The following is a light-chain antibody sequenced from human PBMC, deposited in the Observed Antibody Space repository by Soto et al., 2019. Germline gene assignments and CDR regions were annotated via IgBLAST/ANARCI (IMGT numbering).Light chain of an antibody. CDR3: HQYCDSAGI. Sequence: EIVLTQSPDTLSLSPGERATLSCRASQSFSGKNLAWYQQKPGQPPRVLLYDTSTRATGIPDRFSASGSGTDFTLTISRLEPYDFAVYYCHQYCDSAGIFGPGTKVDIK. V-gene: IGKV3-20*01. CDR2: DTS. CDR1: QSFSGKN. J-gene: IGKJ3*01.